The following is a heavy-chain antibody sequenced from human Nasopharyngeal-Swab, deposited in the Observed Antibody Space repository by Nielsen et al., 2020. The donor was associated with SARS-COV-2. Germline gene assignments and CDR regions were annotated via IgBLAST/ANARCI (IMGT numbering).Heavy chain of an antibody. CDR2: INPSGGST. CDR3: ARGAGGYQTYNWFDP. D-gene: IGHD5-12*01. CDR1: GYTFTSYY. J-gene: IGHJ5*02. V-gene: IGHV1-46*01. Sequence: ASVKASCKASGYTFTSYYMHWVRQAPGQGLEWMGIINPSGGSTSYAQKFQGRVTMTRDTSTSTVYMELSSLRSEDTAVYYCARGAGGYQTYNWFDPWGQGTLVTVSS.